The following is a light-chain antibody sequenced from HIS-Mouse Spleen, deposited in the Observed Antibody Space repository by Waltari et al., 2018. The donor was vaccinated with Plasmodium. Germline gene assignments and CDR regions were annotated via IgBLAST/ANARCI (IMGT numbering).Light chain of an antibody. V-gene: IGLV1-47*01. J-gene: IGLJ3*02. CDR3: AAWDDSLSGRV. Sequence: QSVLTQPPSASGTPGQRVTISCSGSSSNLGSNYVYWYQQPPGTAPKLLISRKTQRPSGVPDRFSGSKSGTSASLAISGLRSEDEADYYCAAWDDSLSGRVFGGGTKLTVL. CDR2: RKT. CDR1: SSNLGSNY.